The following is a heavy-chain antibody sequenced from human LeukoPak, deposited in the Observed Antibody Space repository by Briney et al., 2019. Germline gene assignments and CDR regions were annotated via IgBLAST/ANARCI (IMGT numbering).Heavy chain of an antibody. J-gene: IGHJ4*02. CDR1: GGSISSSSYY. Sequence: PSETLSLTCTVSGGSISSSSYYWGWIRQPPGKGLEWIGSIYYSGGTYYNPSLKSRVTISVDTSKNQFSLKLSSVTAADTAVYYCARPFSWFGELFGYWGQGTLVTVSS. V-gene: IGHV4-39*01. D-gene: IGHD3-10*01. CDR2: IYYSGGT. CDR3: ARPFSWFGELFGY.